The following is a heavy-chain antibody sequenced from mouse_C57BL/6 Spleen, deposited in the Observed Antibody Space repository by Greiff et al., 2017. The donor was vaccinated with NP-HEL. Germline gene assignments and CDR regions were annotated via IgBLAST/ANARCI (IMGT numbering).Heavy chain of an antibody. CDR1: GFTFNTYA. D-gene: IGHD1-1*01. CDR2: IRSKSSNYAT. Sequence: EVKLMESGGGLVQPKGSLKLSCAASGFTFNTYAMHWVRQAPGKGLEWVASIRSKSSNYATYYADSVKDRFTISRDDSQSMLYLQMNNLKTEDTAMYYCVRANNYYGSSLSYWYFDVWGTGTTVTVSS. J-gene: IGHJ1*03. V-gene: IGHV10-3*01. CDR3: VRANNYYGSSLSYWYFDV.